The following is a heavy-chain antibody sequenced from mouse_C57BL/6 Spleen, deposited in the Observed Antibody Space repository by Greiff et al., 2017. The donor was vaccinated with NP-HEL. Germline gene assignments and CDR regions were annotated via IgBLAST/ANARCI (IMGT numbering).Heavy chain of an antibody. CDR3: ARVGDGSSFYAMDY. D-gene: IGHD1-1*01. Sequence: QVQLKQPGAELVKPGASVKMSCKASGYTFTSYWITWVKQRPGQGLEWIGDIYPGSGSTNYNEKFKSKATLTVDTSSSTAYMQLSSLTSEDSAVYYCARVGDGSSFYAMDYWGQGTSVTVSS. V-gene: IGHV1-55*01. CDR1: GYTFTSYW. J-gene: IGHJ4*01. CDR2: IYPGSGST.